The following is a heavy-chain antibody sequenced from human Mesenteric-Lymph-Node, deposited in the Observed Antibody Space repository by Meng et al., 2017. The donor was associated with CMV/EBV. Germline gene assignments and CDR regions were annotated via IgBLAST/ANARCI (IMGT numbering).Heavy chain of an antibody. V-gene: IGHV4-39*07. CDR3: ARVNSISLYGSGTYPNPATRRDFFDG. D-gene: IGHD3-10*01. Sequence: SETLSLTCTVSGGSISSSSYYWGWIRQPPGKGLEWIGSIYYSGSTYYNPSLKSRVSASLDPSKNQFSLRLSSVTAADTATYYCARVNSISLYGSGTYPNPATRRDFFDGWGQGTLVTVSS. CDR2: IYYSGST. J-gene: IGHJ4*02. CDR1: GGSISSSSYY.